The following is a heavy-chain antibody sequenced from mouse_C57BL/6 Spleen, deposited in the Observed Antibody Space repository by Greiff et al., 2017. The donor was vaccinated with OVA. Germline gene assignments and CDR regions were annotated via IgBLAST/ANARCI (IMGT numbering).Heavy chain of an antibody. Sequence: EVQLQESGAELVRPGSSVKMSCKTSGYTFTSYDINWVKQRPGQGLEWIGYIYIGNGYTEYNEKFKGKATLTSDTSSSTAYMQLSSLTSEDSAIYFCHITTVVPSYYFDYWGQGTTLTVSS. J-gene: IGHJ2*01. CDR2: IYIGNGYT. CDR3: HITTVVPSYYFDY. V-gene: IGHV1-58*01. CDR1: GYTFTSYD. D-gene: IGHD1-1*01.